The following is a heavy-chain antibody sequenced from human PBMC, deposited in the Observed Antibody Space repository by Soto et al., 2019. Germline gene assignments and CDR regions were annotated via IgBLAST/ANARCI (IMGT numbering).Heavy chain of an antibody. CDR1: GGTFSSYA. J-gene: IGHJ5*02. CDR2: SIPIFGTA. V-gene: IGHV1-69*01. Sequence: QVQLVQSGAEVKKPGSSVKVSCKASGGTFSSYAISWVRQAPGQGREWMGGSIPIFGTANYAQKFQGRVTITADESTSTDYMELSSLRSEDTAVYYCARDLREALLPNNWFDPWGQGTLVTVSS. CDR3: ARDLREALLPNNWFDP. D-gene: IGHD2-15*01.